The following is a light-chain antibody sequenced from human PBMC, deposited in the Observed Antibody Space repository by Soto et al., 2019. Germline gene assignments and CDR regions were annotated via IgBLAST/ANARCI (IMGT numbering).Light chain of an antibody. CDR3: CSYAGSSTWV. V-gene: IGLV2-23*01. CDR1: SSDVGNYNL. J-gene: IGLJ3*02. CDR2: EGG. Sequence: QSALTQPASVSGSPGQSITISCTGTSSDVGNYNLVSWYQQYPGKAPKLMIYEGGKRPSGVSNRFSGSKSGNTASLTISGLQAEDEADYYCCSYAGSSTWVFGGGTKLTVL.